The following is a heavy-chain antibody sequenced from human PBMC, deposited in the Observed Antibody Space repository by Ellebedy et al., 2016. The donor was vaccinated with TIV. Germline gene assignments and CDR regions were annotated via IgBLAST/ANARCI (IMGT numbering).Heavy chain of an antibody. J-gene: IGHJ4*02. D-gene: IGHD3-10*01. CDR1: GYTFTSYD. CDR3: ARGRGYYDSKSYYKGHDY. CDR2: MNPNSGNT. V-gene: IGHV1-8*01. Sequence: AASVKVSCKASGYTFTSYDIYWVRQATGQGLEWMGWMNPNSGNTGHAQNFQGRVNMTRNTSISTAYMELSSLRSEDTAVYYCARGRGYYDSKSYYKGHDYWGQGTLVTVSS.